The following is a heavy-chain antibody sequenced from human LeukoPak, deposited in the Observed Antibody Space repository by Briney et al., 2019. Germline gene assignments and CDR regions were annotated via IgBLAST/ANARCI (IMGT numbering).Heavy chain of an antibody. CDR3: ACRPSDIRYYGVFDF. CDR1: GFTFSNYA. V-gene: IGHV3-23*01. D-gene: IGHD3-10*01. Sequence: PGGSLRLSCAASGFTFSNYAMSWVRQAPGKGLEWVSTISGSGISTNYADSVEGRFTISRDNSKDTLYLQMDSLRAEDTAVYYCACRPSDIRYYGVFDFWGQGSLVTVSS. CDR2: ISGSGIST. J-gene: IGHJ4*02.